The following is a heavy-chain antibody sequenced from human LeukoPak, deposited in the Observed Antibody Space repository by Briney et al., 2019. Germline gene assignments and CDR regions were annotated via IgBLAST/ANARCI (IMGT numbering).Heavy chain of an antibody. CDR3: AKDGGGATRGYYFDY. CDR1: GFTFDDYA. Sequence: PGGSLRLSCAASGFTFDDYAMHWVRQAPGKGLEWVSLISWDGGSTYYADSVKGRFTISRDNSKNSLYLQMNSLRAEDTALYYCAKDGGGATRGYYFDYWGQGTLVTVSS. V-gene: IGHV3-43D*03. J-gene: IGHJ4*02. CDR2: ISWDGGST. D-gene: IGHD1-26*01.